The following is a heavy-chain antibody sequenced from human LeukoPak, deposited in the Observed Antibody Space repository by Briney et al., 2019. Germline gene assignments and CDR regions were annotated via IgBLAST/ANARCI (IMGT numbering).Heavy chain of an antibody. D-gene: IGHD3-16*01. CDR1: GGSISSSY. Sequence: SETLSLTCTVPGGSISSSYWSWMRQPPGKGLEWIGYLYYTGSTNYNPSLKSRVTISVDRSKNQFSLKLSSVTAADTAIYYCARGPGRVGGDNWGQGTLVTVSS. CDR3: ARGPGRVGGDN. CDR2: LYYTGST. V-gene: IGHV4-59*01. J-gene: IGHJ4*02.